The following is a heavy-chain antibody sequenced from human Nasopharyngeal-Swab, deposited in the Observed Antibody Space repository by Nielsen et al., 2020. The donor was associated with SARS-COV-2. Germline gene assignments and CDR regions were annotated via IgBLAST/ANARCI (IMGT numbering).Heavy chain of an antibody. CDR2: INAGSGQT. D-gene: IGHD3-16*01. CDR1: GYTFGNYA. V-gene: IGHV1-3*01. CDR3: AASQWGEYFDY. Sequence: ASVKVSCKASGYTFGNYAIKWVRQAPGQRREWMGWINAGSGQTRYSQTFQDRVTITRDTSASTVYMELSSLRPEDTAVYYCAASQWGEYFDYWGQGTLVSVSS. J-gene: IGHJ4*02.